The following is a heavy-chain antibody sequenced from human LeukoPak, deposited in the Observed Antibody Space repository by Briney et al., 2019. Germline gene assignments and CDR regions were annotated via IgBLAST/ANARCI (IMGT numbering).Heavy chain of an antibody. Sequence: GGSLRLPCAASGFTFSSYSMNWVRQAPGKGLEWVSSISSSSSYIYYADSVKGRFTISRDNAKNSLYLQMNSLRAEDTAVYYCARQRGQQLAEIDYWGQGTLVTVSS. J-gene: IGHJ4*02. CDR3: ARQRGQQLAEIDY. V-gene: IGHV3-21*01. CDR1: GFTFSSYS. CDR2: ISSSSSYI. D-gene: IGHD6-13*01.